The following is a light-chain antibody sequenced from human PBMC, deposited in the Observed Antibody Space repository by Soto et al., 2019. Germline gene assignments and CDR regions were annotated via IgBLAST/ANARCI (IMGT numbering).Light chain of an antibody. CDR2: DVS. CDR1: SSDVGGYNY. J-gene: IGLJ2*01. CDR3: CSYAGPYTLL. Sequence: QSALTQPRSVSGSPGQSVTISCTGTSSDVGGYNYVSWYQQQTGKAPKLMIYDVSERPSGVPDRFSGSKSGNTASLTISGLQAEDEADYYCCSYAGPYTLLFGGGTKVTVL. V-gene: IGLV2-11*01.